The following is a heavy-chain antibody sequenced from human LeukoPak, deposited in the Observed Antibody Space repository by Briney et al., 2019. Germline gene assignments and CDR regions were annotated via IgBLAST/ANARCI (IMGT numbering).Heavy chain of an antibody. CDR2: ISGSGGST. Sequence: GGSLRLSCAASGFTFSSYAMSWVRQAPGKGLEWVSAISGSGGSTYYADSVKGRFTISRDNSKNTLYLQMNSLRAEDTAVYYCAKSRTIGFWSGYYIGYWGQGTLVTVSP. J-gene: IGHJ4*02. V-gene: IGHV3-23*01. D-gene: IGHD3-3*01. CDR3: AKSRTIGFWSGYYIGY. CDR1: GFTFSSYA.